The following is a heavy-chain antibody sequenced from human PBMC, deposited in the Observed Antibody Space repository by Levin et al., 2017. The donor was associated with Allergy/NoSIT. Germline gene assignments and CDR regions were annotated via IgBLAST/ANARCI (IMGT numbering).Heavy chain of an antibody. J-gene: IGHJ4*02. CDR2: IWYDGNDK. D-gene: IGHD5-12*01. V-gene: IGHV3-33*01. CDR1: GFTFRNYG. CDR3: AREARDVYSGYDPFDY. Sequence: GESLKISCAASGFTFRNYGMHWVRQAPGKGLEWVAVIWYDGNDKYYADSVKGRFIISRDNSKTTLYLQMNSLRAEDTAMYYCAREARDVYSGYDPFDYWGQGTLVTVSS.